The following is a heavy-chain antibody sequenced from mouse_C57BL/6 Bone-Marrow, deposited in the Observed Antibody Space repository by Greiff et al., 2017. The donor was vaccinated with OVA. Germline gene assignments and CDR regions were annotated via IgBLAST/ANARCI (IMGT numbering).Heavy chain of an antibody. CDR1: GYTFTDYE. J-gene: IGHJ4*01. CDR2: IDPETGGT. V-gene: IGHV1-15*01. CDR3: TSGYSNYYARDY. D-gene: IGHD2-5*01. Sequence: EPGAELVRPGASVTLSCKASGYTFTDYEMHWVKQTPVHGLEWIGAIDPETGGTDYNQKFKGKAILTADKSSSTAYMELRSLTSENSAVYYVTSGYSNYYARDYWGRGPAVTVSA.